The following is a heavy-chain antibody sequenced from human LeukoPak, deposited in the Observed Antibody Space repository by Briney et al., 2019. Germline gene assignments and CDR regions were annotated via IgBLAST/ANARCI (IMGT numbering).Heavy chain of an antibody. D-gene: IGHD3-10*01. J-gene: IGHJ3*02. V-gene: IGHV4-59*12. CDR2: IYYSGST. CDR3: ARERLLWLGVGDAFDI. CDR1: GGSISSYY. Sequence: SETLSLTCTVSGGSISSYYWSWIRQPPGKGLEWIGYIYYSGSTNYNPSLKSRVTISVDTSKNQFSLKLSSVTAADTAVYYCARERLLWLGVGDAFDIWGQGTMVTVSS.